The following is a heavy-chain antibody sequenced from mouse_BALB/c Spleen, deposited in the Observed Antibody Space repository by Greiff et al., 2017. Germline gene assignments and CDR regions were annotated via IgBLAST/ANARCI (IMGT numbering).Heavy chain of an antibody. Sequence: EVHLVESGPELVKPGASVKMSCKASGYTFTSYVMHWVKQKPGQGLEWIGYINPYNDGTKYNEKFKGKATLTSDKSSSTAYMELSSLTSEDSAVYYCARSEGGWANHFFFDYWGQGTTLTVSS. CDR3: ARSEGGWANHFFFDY. V-gene: IGHV1-14*01. D-gene: IGHD3-1*01. CDR1: GYTFTSYV. J-gene: IGHJ2*01. CDR2: INPYNDGT.